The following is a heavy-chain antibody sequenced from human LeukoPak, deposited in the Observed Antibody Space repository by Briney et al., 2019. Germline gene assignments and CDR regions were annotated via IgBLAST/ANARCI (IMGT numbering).Heavy chain of an antibody. D-gene: IGHD6-19*01. CDR1: GGSISSYY. V-gene: IGHV4-59*08. J-gene: IGHJ5*02. Sequence: SETLSLTCTVSGGSISSYYWSWIRQPPGKGLEWIGYIYYSGSTNYNPSLKSRVTISIDTSKNQFSLKLSSVTAADTAVYYCARAYSSAWYWNWFDPWGQGTLVTVSS. CDR2: IYYSGST. CDR3: ARAYSSAWYWNWFDP.